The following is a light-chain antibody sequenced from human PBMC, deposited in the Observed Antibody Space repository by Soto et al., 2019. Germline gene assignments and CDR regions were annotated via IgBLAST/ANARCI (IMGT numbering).Light chain of an antibody. V-gene: IGKV1-33*01. Sequence: DIQMTQSPSSLSASVGDRVTITCRASQSISSYLNWYQQKPGKAPKLLIYDASKLETGVPSRFSGSGSGTDFTFTISSLQPEDIATYYCQQYDNLPLTFGGGTKVDIK. CDR1: QSISSY. J-gene: IGKJ4*01. CDR3: QQYDNLPLT. CDR2: DAS.